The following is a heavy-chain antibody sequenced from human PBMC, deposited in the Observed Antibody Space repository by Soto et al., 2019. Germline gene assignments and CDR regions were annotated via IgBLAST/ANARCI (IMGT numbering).Heavy chain of an antibody. V-gene: IGHV3-9*01. J-gene: IGHJ4*02. CDR2: ISWFSDNI. CDR3: VKDRDYGSVRLSFHY. D-gene: IGHD3-10*01. CDR1: GFNFDDYA. Sequence: EVQLVESGGGLVQPGRSLRLSCAASGFNFDDYAMYWVRQAPGKGLEWVSGISWFSDNIVYADSVKGRFTISRDNAKNSLYLQMNRLRAEDTALYYCVKDRDYGSVRLSFHYWVQGAL.